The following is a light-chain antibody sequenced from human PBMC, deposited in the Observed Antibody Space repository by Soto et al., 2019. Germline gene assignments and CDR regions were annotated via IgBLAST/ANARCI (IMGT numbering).Light chain of an antibody. CDR2: GAS. CDR1: QSVRKNS. J-gene: IGKJ1*01. V-gene: IGKV3-20*01. Sequence: ENVLAQSPGTLSLSPGERATLSCISSQSVRKNSLAWFQQKPGQAPRLVIYGASNRATGIPVRFSGSGSGTDFTLTISRLEPEDFAVYYCQQYVDLPRTFGQGTKVDIK. CDR3: QQYVDLPRT.